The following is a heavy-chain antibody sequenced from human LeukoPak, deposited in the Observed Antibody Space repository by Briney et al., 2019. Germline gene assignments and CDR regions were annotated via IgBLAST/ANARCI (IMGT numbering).Heavy chain of an antibody. J-gene: IGHJ5*02. Sequence: PSETLSLTCTLSGGSISRYYWSWPRHPPGRGREWLGYIYYSGSTNYNPSLKSRVTISVDTSKNQFSLKLSSVTAADTAVYYCARVDSLIEWFDPWGQGTLVTVSS. V-gene: IGHV4-59*01. D-gene: IGHD2-21*01. CDR2: IYYSGST. CDR3: ARVDSLIEWFDP. CDR1: GGSISRYY.